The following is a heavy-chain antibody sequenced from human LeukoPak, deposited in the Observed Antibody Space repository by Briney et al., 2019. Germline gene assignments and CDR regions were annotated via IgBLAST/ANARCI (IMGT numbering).Heavy chain of an antibody. J-gene: IGHJ4*02. V-gene: IGHV4-39*07. CDR1: GGSISRSRDY. Sequence: SETLSLTCTVSGGSISRSRDYWGWIRQPPGKGLEWIGSIYYSGSTYYNPSLKSRVSISVDTSKNQFSLKLSSVTAADTAVYYCARDARVQKWFGELLKTTTYYFDYWGQGTLVTVSS. CDR3: ARDARVQKWFGELLKTTTYYFDY. CDR2: IYYSGST. D-gene: IGHD3-10*01.